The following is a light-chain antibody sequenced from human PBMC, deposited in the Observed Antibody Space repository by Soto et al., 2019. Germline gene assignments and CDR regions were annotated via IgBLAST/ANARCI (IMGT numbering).Light chain of an antibody. J-gene: IGKJ1*01. V-gene: IGKV1D-16*01. CDR2: ATS. CDR1: QDISSW. Sequence: DVPLTQSPSSLSASVGDSVTITCRASQDISSWLAWYQQKPGKAPKFRINATSSLQGGVPSRFSGSGSGTDFTLSSSSKQPEDFARYCCQHYGGMWTFGQGTKVDIK. CDR3: QHYGGMWT.